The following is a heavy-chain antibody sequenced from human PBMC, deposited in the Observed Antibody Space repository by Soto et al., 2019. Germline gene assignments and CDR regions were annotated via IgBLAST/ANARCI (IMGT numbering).Heavy chain of an antibody. J-gene: IGHJ4*02. CDR3: ATIELGYCSGGSCFPFDY. V-gene: IGHV1-8*01. D-gene: IGHD2-15*01. CDR1: GYTFTSYD. Sequence: ASVKVSCKASGYTFTSYDINWVRQATGQGLEWMGWMNPNSGNTGYAQKFQGRVTMTRNTSISTAYMELSSLRSEDTAVYYCATIELGYCSGGSCFPFDYRGQGTLVTVSS. CDR2: MNPNSGNT.